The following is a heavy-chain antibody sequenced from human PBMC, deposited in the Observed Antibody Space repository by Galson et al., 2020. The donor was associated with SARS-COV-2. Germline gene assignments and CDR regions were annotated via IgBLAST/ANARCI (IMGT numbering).Heavy chain of an antibody. J-gene: IGHJ6*02. Sequence: SETLSLTCTVSGGSISSSSYYWGWIRQPPGKGLEWIGSIYYSGSTYYNPSLTSRVTISVDTSKNQFSLKLSSVTAADTAVYYCARDPTQYDFWSGYYFGNNYYYYYGMDVWGQGTTVTVSS. V-gene: IGHV4-39*07. CDR1: GGSISSSSYY. CDR2: IYYSGST. D-gene: IGHD3-3*01. CDR3: ARDPTQYDFWSGYYFGNNYYYYYGMDV.